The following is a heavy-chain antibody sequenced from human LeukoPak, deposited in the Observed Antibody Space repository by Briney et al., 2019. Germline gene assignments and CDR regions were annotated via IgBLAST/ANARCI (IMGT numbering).Heavy chain of an antibody. CDR3: ARHLEEQGIAVAETGNYFDY. Sequence: KTSETLSLTCTVSGGSISSASYYWSWIRQPAGKGLEWIGRIYISGSTNYNPSLKSRVTISVDTSKNQFSLKLSSVTAADTAVYYCARHLEEQGIAVAETGNYFDYWGQGTLVTVSS. J-gene: IGHJ4*02. D-gene: IGHD6-19*01. V-gene: IGHV4-61*02. CDR2: IYISGST. CDR1: GGSISSASYY.